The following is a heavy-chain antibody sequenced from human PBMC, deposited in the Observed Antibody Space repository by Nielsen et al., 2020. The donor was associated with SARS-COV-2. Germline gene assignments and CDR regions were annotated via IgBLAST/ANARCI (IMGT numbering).Heavy chain of an antibody. Sequence: ASVKVSCKVSGRTLTELAMHWVRQAPGKGLEWMGDFDPEDGETFYAQKFQGRVSMTKDTSTDIAYMELSSLTSEDTGVYYCTAGMVRGVIDYWGQGSLVTVSS. V-gene: IGHV1-24*01. CDR1: GRTLTELA. J-gene: IGHJ4*02. D-gene: IGHD3-10*01. CDR3: TAGMVRGVIDY. CDR2: FDPEDGET.